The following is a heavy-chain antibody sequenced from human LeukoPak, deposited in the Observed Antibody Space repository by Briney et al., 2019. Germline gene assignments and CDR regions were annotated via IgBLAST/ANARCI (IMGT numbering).Heavy chain of an antibody. CDR1: GGSISSYY. CDR2: IYYSGST. D-gene: IGHD5-12*01. V-gene: IGHV4-59*01. Sequence: SETLSLTCTVSGGSISSYYWSWIRQPPGKGLEWIGYIYYSGSTNYNPSLKSRVTISVDTSKDQFSLKLSSVTAADTAVYYCASHYSGYNWGVDYWGQGTLVTVSS. J-gene: IGHJ4*02. CDR3: ASHYSGYNWGVDY.